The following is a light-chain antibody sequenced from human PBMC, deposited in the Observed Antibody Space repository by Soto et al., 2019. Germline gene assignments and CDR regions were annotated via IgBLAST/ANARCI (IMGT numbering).Light chain of an antibody. V-gene: IGLV2-14*01. CDR1: SSDVGGYNY. CDR3: TSYTSSSTLV. CDR2: EVH. Sequence: QSVLTQSASVSGSPGQSITISCTGTSSDVGGYNYVSWYQHHPGKAPKLMIYEVHNRPSGVSDRFSGSKSGNTASLTISGLQAEDEADYYCTSYTSSSTLVFGTGTKVTVL. J-gene: IGLJ1*01.